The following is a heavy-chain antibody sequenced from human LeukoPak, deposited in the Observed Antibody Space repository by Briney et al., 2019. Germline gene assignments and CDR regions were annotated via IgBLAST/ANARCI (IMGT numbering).Heavy chain of an antibody. V-gene: IGHV3-74*01. J-gene: IGHJ4*02. D-gene: IGHD4-17*01. Sequence: GGSLRLFCAASGFTFSSYWMHWVRQAPGKGLVWVSRINSDGSSTSYADSVKGRFTISRDNAKNTLYLQMNSLRAEDTAVYYCARSLYGDYEDYWGQGTLVTVSS. CDR3: ARSLYGDYEDY. CDR2: INSDGSST. CDR1: GFTFSSYW.